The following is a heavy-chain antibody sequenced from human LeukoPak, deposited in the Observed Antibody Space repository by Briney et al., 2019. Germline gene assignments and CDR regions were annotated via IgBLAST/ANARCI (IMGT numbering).Heavy chain of an antibody. V-gene: IGHV1-18*04. D-gene: IGHD5-18*01. J-gene: IGHJ4*02. Sequence: GASVKVSCKASGYTFTSYGISWVRQAPGQGLEWMGWISAYNGNTNYAQKLQGRATMTTDTSTSTAYMELRSLRFDDTAVYYCARAPRGYSYGYLDFWGQGSLVTVSS. CDR1: GYTFTSYG. CDR2: ISAYNGNT. CDR3: ARAPRGYSYGYLDF.